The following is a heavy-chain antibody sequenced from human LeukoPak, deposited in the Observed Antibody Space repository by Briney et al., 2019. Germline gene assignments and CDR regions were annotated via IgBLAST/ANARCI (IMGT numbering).Heavy chain of an antibody. D-gene: IGHD3-9*01. CDR1: GFTFNSYA. CDR2: ISDDGTYK. Sequence: GGSLRLSCVASGFTFNSYAIHWVRQAPGKGLQWVAVISDDGTYKYYADSVKGRFNISRDNSKDTLYLLMNSLRVEDTAVYFCARGGILTGYYLDYWGQGTLVTVSS. V-gene: IGHV3-30-3*01. J-gene: IGHJ4*02. CDR3: ARGGILTGYYLDY.